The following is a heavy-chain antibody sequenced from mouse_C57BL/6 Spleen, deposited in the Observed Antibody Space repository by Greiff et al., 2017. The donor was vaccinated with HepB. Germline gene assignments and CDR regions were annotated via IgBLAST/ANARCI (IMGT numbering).Heavy chain of an antibody. CDR3: AEGGSNYEDYYAMDY. J-gene: IGHJ4*01. V-gene: IGHV1-49*01. Sequence: LKESGAELVRPGSSVKLSCKDSYFAFMASAMHWVKQRPGHGLEWIGSFTMYSDATEYSENFKGKATLTANTSSSTAYMELSSLTSEDSAVYYCAEGGSNYEDYYAMDYWGQGTSVTVSS. CDR1: YFAFMASA. CDR2: FTMYSDAT. D-gene: IGHD2-5*01.